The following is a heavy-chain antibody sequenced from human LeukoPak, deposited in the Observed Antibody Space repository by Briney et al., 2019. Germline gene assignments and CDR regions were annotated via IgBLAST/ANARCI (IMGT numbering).Heavy chain of an antibody. Sequence: GGSLRLSCAASGFTFSSYWMSWVRQAPGKGLEWVANIKQDGSEKYYVDSVKGRFTITRDNAKNSLYLQMNSLRAEDTAVYYCARELPVGATAYWGQGTLVTVSS. V-gene: IGHV3-7*01. CDR3: ARELPVGATAY. CDR2: IKQDGSEK. D-gene: IGHD1-26*01. J-gene: IGHJ4*02. CDR1: GFTFSSYW.